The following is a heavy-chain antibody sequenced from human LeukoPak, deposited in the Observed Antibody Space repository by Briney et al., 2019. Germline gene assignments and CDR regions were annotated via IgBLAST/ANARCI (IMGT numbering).Heavy chain of an antibody. CDR2: IYTSGST. CDR3: ARGLGYCSSTSCSDYYYYSSYGMDV. J-gene: IGHJ6*02. V-gene: IGHV4-4*07. Sequence: SETLSLTCTVSGGSISSYYWSWIRQPAGKGLEWIGRIYTSGSTKYNPSLKSRVTMSVDTSKNQFSLKLSSVTAADTAVYYCARGLGYCSSTSCSDYYYYSSYGMDVWGQGTTVTVSS. CDR1: GGSISSYY. D-gene: IGHD2-2*01.